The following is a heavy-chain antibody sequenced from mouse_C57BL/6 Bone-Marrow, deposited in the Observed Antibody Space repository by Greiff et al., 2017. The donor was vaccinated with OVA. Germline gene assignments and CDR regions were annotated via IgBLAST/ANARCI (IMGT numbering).Heavy chain of an antibody. D-gene: IGHD2-1*01. CDR3: TSAYGNYCDFDY. V-gene: IGHV14-4*01. Sequence: VQLQQSGAELVRPGASVKLSCTASGFNIKDDYMHWVKQRPEQGLEWIGWIDPENGDTEYASKFQGKATLTADTSSNTAYLQLSSLTSEDAAVYDCTSAYGNYCDFDYWGQGTTLTVSS. J-gene: IGHJ2*01. CDR2: IDPENGDT. CDR1: GFNIKDDY.